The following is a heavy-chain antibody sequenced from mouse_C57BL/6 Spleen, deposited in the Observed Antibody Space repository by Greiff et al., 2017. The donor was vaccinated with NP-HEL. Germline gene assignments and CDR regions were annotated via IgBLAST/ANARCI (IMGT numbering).Heavy chain of an antibody. CDR1: GYTLTDYY. CDR2: INPNNGGT. Sequence: EVQLQQSGPELVKPGASVKISCKASGYTLTDYYMNWVKQSHGKSLEWIGDINPNNGGTSYNQKFKGKATLTVDKSSSTAYMELRSLTSEDSAVYYCARATTVVERGAMDYWGQGTSVTVSS. V-gene: IGHV1-26*01. CDR3: ARATTVVERGAMDY. J-gene: IGHJ4*01. D-gene: IGHD1-1*01.